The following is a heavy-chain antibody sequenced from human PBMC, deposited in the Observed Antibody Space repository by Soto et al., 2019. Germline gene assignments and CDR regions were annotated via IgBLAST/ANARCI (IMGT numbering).Heavy chain of an antibody. V-gene: IGHV1-2*02. CDR1: GYMFTGFY. CDR3: AAAAIPVAGRHHVF. J-gene: IGHJ4*02. Sequence: ASVKVSCKASGYMFTGFYLHWVRQAPGQELEWTGWINPNNGVTTYAKNFQGRVTMTRDSSISTAYMELSSLRSDDTAVYFCAAAAIPVAGRHHVFWGQGPVVTVSS. D-gene: IGHD6-19*01. CDR2: INPNNGVT.